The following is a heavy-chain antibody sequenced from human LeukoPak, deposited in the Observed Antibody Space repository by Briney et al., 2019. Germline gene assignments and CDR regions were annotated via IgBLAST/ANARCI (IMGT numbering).Heavy chain of an antibody. CDR3: ARDHYYPSDYYDSRGGRDY. J-gene: IGHJ4*02. D-gene: IGHD3-22*01. Sequence: ASVKVSCTASGYTFTSYYMHWVRQAPGQGLEWMGIINPSGGSTSYAQTFQGRVTITRDTSTSTVYMELSSLRSEDTAVYYCARDHYYPSDYYDSRGGRDYWGQGTLVTVSS. V-gene: IGHV1-46*01. CDR1: GYTFTSYY. CDR2: INPSGGST.